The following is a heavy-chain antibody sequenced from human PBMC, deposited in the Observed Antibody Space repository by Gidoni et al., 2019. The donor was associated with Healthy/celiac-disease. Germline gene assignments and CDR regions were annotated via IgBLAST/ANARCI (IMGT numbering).Heavy chain of an antibody. CDR2: ISAYNGNT. CDR1: TFTSYG. J-gene: IGHJ6*02. Sequence: TFTSYGISWVRQAPVQGLEWMGWISAYNGNTNYAQKLQGRVTMTTDTSTSTAYMELRSLRSDDTAVYYCARGVAGPHYYYYYGMDVWGQGTTVTVSS. D-gene: IGHD6-19*01. CDR3: ARGVAGPHYYYYYGMDV. V-gene: IGHV1-18*01.